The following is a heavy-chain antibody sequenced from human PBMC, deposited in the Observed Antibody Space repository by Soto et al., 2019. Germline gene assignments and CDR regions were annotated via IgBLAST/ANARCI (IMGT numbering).Heavy chain of an antibody. Sequence: EVQLLESGGGLVQPGGSLRLSCAASGFTFSSYAMSWVRQAPGEGLEWVSAISGRGGNTYYADSVKGRFTISRDNSKNTPYLQMHSRRAEDTAVYYCGNERGSYRGGSFDYWGQGTLVTVSS. CDR2: ISGRGGNT. V-gene: IGHV3-23*01. D-gene: IGHD3-16*02. CDR3: GNERGSYRGGSFDY. CDR1: GFTFSSYA. J-gene: IGHJ4*02.